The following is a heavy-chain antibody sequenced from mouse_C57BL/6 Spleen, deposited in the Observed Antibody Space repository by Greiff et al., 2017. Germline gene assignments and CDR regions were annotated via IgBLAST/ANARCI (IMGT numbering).Heavy chain of an antibody. CDR1: GYTFTDYN. Sequence: DVQLQESGPELVKPGASVKIPCKASGYTFTDYNMDWVKQSHGKSLEWIGDINPNNGGTIYNQKFKGKATLTVDKSSSTAYMELRSLTSEDTAVYYCAREGYYGSSFDYWGQGTTLTVSS. CDR2: INPNNGGT. J-gene: IGHJ2*01. CDR3: AREGYYGSSFDY. D-gene: IGHD1-1*01. V-gene: IGHV1-18*01.